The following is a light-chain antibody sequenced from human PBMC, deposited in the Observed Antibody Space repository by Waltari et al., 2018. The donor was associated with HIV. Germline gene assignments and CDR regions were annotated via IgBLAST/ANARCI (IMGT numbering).Light chain of an antibody. CDR2: EVT. V-gene: IGLV2-8*01. J-gene: IGLJ3*02. CDR3: VIWHNSVWV. Sequence: QSALTQPPSASGSPGQSVTISCTGSSSDVGGYKYVSWYQQHPGKAPKLIISEVTKRPSGVPDRFSGSKSGNTASLTVSGLQAEDEADYYCVIWHNSVWVFGGGTKLTVL. CDR1: SSDVGGYKY.